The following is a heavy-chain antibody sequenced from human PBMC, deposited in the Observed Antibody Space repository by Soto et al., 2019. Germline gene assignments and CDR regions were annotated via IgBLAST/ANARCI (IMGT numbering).Heavy chain of an antibody. CDR3: ARLVGYCISSSCHAPYSH. J-gene: IGHJ1*01. Sequence: QPGGSLRLSCAASGFTFSSYAMHWVRQAPGKGLEWVAVISYDGSNKYYADSVKGRFTISRDNSKNTLYLQMNSLRAEDTAVYYFARLVGYCISSSCHAPYSHRGQRSPVTVSS. CDR1: GFTFSSYA. D-gene: IGHD2-2*01. V-gene: IGHV3-30-3*01. CDR2: ISYDGSNK.